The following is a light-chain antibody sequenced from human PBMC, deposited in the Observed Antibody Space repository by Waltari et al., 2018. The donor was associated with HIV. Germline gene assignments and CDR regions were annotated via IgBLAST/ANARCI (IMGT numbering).Light chain of an antibody. Sequence: QSALTQPASVSGSFGQSITISCTGTSSDVGSYNLVSWYQHHPGKAPKLIIYEVSKRPTGVFNRFSGSKSGNTASLTVSGLQAEDEADYYCCSYAGNSIPFGGGTKLTVL. CDR1: SSDVGSYNL. CDR3: CSYAGNSIP. CDR2: EVS. J-gene: IGLJ2*01. V-gene: IGLV2-23*02.